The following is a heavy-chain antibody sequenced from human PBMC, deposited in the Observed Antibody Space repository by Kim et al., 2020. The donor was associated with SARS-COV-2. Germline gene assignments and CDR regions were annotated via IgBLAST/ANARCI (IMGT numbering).Heavy chain of an antibody. D-gene: IGHD3-9*01. CDR1: GYSFTSYW. CDR2: IYPGDSDT. Sequence: GESLKISCKGSGYSFTSYWIGWVRQMPGKGLEWMGIIYPGDSDTRYSTSFQGQVTISADKSISTAYLQWSSLKASDTAMYYCARRRRELTGYYEYYFDYWGQGTLVTVSS. J-gene: IGHJ4*02. CDR3: ARRRRELTGYYEYYFDY. V-gene: IGHV5-51*01.